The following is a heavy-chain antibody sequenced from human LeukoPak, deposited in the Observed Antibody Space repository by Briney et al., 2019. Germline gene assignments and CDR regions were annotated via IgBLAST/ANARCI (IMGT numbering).Heavy chain of an antibody. D-gene: IGHD6-13*01. CDR1: GFTFSSYA. CDR2: ISGSGGST. CDR3: AKTDSSSWYVSNWFDP. V-gene: IGHV3-23*01. J-gene: IGHJ5*02. Sequence: GGSLRLSCAASGFTFSSYAMSWVRQAPGKGLEWVSAISGSGGSTYYADSVKGRFTISRDNSKNTLYLQMNSLSAEDTAVYYCAKTDSSSWYVSNWFDPWGQGTLVTVSS.